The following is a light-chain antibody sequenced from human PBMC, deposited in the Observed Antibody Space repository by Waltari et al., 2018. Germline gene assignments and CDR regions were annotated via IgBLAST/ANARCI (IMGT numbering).Light chain of an antibody. Sequence: DIQMTQSPSTLSASVGDRVTITCRASQSISSWLAWYQQKPGKDPKLLIYDVSSLESGVPSRFSGSGSGTEFTLTISSLQPDDFATYYCHQYNSYPWTFGQGTKVEIK. J-gene: IGKJ1*01. CDR3: HQYNSYPWT. V-gene: IGKV1-5*01. CDR2: DVS. CDR1: QSISSW.